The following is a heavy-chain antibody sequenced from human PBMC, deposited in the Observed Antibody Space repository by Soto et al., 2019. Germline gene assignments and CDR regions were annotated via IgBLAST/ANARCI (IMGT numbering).Heavy chain of an antibody. CDR2: ISGSGGST. CDR1: GFTFSSYA. V-gene: IGHV3-23*01. D-gene: IGHD3-16*01. J-gene: IGHJ4*02. CDR3: AKVVPPSKKGGLDY. Sequence: GGSLRLACAASGFTFSSYAMSWVRQAPGKGLEWVSAISGSGGSTYYADSVKGRFTISRDNSKNTLYLQMNSLRAEDTAVYYCAKVVPPSKKGGLDYWGQGTLVTVSS.